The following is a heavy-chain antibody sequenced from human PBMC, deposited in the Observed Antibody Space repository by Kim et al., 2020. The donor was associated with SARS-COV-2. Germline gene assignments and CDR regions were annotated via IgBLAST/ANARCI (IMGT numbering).Heavy chain of an antibody. D-gene: IGHD2-15*01. V-gene: IGHV3-23*01. CDR1: GFTFSSYA. Sequence: GGSLRLSCAASGFTFSSYAMSWVRQAPGKGLEWVSAISGSGGSTYYADSVKGRFTISRDNSKNTLYLQMNSLRAEDTAVYYCAKDQTVVVVNQGDYWGQGTLVTVSS. J-gene: IGHJ4*02. CDR3: AKDQTVVVVNQGDY. CDR2: ISGSGGST.